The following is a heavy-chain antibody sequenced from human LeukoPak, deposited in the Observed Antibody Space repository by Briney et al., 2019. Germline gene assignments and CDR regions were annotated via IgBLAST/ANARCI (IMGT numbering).Heavy chain of an antibody. J-gene: IGHJ3*02. CDR1: GGSTSSYS. CDR2: MYYSGST. Sequence: SETLSLTCTVSGGSTSSYSWSWIRQPPGKGLEWIGSMYYSGSTNYNPSLKSRVTMSVDTSKNQFSLRLSSVTAADTAVYYCARHGGESIVAMILHAFDIWGQGTMVTVSS. CDR3: ARHGGESIVAMILHAFDI. D-gene: IGHD5-12*01. V-gene: IGHV4-59*08.